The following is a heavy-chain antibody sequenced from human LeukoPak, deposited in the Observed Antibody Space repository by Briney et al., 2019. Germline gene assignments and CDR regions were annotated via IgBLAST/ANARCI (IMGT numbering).Heavy chain of an antibody. V-gene: IGHV3-53*01. CDR2: IYSDNT. CDR1: GFTVSSNP. D-gene: IGHD4/OR15-4a*01. CDR3: ARRAGAYSHPYDY. Sequence: QSGGSLRLSCTVSGFTVSSNPMSWVRQAPGKGLEWVSFIYSDNTHYSDSVKGRFTISRDNSKNTLYLQMNSLRAEDTAVYYCARRAGAYSHPYDYWGQGTLVTVSS. J-gene: IGHJ4*02.